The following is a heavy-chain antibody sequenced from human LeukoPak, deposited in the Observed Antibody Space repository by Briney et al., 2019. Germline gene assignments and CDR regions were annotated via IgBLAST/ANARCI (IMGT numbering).Heavy chain of an antibody. CDR1: GLNFDDSA. CDR3: AKESGKFDY. J-gene: IGHJ4*02. CDR2: ISADGGST. V-gene: IGHV3-43*02. Sequence: GGSLRLSCVASGLNFDDSAMHWVRQAPGKGLERGSLISADGGSTFSADSVKGRFSISRDNSKNSLYLQMNSLRSEDTAMYYCAKESGKFDYWGQGTLVAVSS.